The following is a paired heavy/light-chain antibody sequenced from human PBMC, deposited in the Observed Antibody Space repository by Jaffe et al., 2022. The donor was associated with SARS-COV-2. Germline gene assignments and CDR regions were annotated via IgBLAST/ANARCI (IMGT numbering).Heavy chain of an antibody. Sequence: QVQLQQWGAGLLKPSETLSLTCAVYGGSFSGYYWSWIRQPPGKGLEWIGEINHSGSTNYNPSLKSRVTISVDTSKNQFSLKLSSVTAADTAVYYCASGQIQRSSRYDILTGYYGYWGQGTLVTVSS. CDR3: ASGQIQRSSRYDILTGYYGY. CDR1: GGSFSGYY. J-gene: IGHJ4*02. V-gene: IGHV4-34*01. CDR2: INHSGST. D-gene: IGHD3-9*01.
Light chain of an antibody. CDR3: QQYYSTPLT. Sequence: DIVMTQSPDSLAVSLGERATINCKSSQSVLYSSNNKNYLAWYQQKPGQPPKLLIYWASTRESGVPDRFSGSGSGTDFTLTISSLQAEDVAVYYCQQYYSTPLTFGQGTKLEIK. J-gene: IGKJ2*01. CDR1: QSVLYSSNNKNY. V-gene: IGKV4-1*01. CDR2: WAS.